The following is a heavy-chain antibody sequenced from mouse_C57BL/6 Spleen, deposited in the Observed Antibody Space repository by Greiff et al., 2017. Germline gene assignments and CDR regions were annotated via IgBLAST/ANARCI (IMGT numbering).Heavy chain of an antibody. CDR3: ARGLRLDWFAY. D-gene: IGHD2-4*01. CDR1: GYTFTSYW. V-gene: IGHV1-69*01. Sequence: QVQLQQPGAELVMPGASVKLSCKASGYTFTSYWMHWVKQRPGQGLEWIGEIDPSDSYTNYNQKFKGKSTLTVDKSSSTAYMQLSSLTSEDSAVYYCARGLRLDWFAYWGQGTLVTVSA. J-gene: IGHJ3*01. CDR2: IDPSDSYT.